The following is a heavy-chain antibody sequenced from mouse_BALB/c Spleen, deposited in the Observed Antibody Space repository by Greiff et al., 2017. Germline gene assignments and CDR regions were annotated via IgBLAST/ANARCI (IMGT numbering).Heavy chain of an antibody. CDR2: IYPGDGDT. V-gene: IGHV1-80*01. J-gene: IGHJ4*01. Sequence: QVQLKESGAELVRPGSSVKISCKASGCAFSSYWMNWVKQRPGQGLEWIGQIYPGDGDTNYNGKFKGKATLTADKSSSTAYMQLSSLTSEDSAVYFCASYYYAMDYWGQGTSVTVSS. CDR3: ASYYYAMDY. CDR1: GCAFSSYW.